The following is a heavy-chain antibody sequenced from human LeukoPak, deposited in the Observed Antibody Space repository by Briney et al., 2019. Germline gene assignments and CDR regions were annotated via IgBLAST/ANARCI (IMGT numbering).Heavy chain of an antibody. CDR2: ISHDGNNK. V-gene: IGHV3-30*18. Sequence: GGSLRLSCVASGFTFSSYGMHWVRQAPGKGLEWLAVISHDGNNKYYADSVRGRFTLSRDNSKNTLYLQMNSLRAEDTAVYYCAKDRIDRVTQVWGQGTLVTVSS. CDR1: GFTFSSYG. CDR3: AKDRIDRVTQV. J-gene: IGHJ4*02. D-gene: IGHD2-21*02.